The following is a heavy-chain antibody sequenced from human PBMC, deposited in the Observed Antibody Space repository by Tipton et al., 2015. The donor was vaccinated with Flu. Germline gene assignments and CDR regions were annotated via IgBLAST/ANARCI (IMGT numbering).Heavy chain of an antibody. J-gene: IGHJ4*02. CDR2: IRYGGSS. CDR1: GGSISTSGYY. Sequence: PGLVKPSETLSLTCTVSGGSISTSGYYWGWIRQPPGKGLEWIGSIRYGGSSYYTPSLKSRVTISLDMSKDQFSLKLASVTAADTAVYYCARVWSSFVATASLDYWGRGTLVTVSS. D-gene: IGHD1-1*01. CDR3: ARVWSSFVATASLDY. V-gene: IGHV4-39*07.